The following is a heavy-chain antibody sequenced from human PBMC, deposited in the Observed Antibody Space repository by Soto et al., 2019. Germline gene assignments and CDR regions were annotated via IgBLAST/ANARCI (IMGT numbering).Heavy chain of an antibody. CDR2: IYYSGST. CDR1: GGSISSYY. CDR3: ASSVGATAYFDY. D-gene: IGHD1-26*01. Sequence: PSETLSLTCTVSGGSISSYYWSWIRQPPGKGLEWIGYIYYSGSTNYNPSLKSRVTISVDTSKNQFSLKLSSVTAADTAVYYCASSVGATAYFDYWGQGTLVTVS. V-gene: IGHV4-59*01. J-gene: IGHJ4*02.